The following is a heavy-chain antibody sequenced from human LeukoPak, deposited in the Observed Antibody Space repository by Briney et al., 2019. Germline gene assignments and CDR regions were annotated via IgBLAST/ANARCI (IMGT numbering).Heavy chain of an antibody. D-gene: IGHD3-10*01. CDR2: IYYSGST. CDR1: GGSISSYY. CDR3: ARVLYYYGSGTYLFDY. V-gene: IGHV4-59*12. J-gene: IGHJ4*02. Sequence: SETLSLTCTVSGGSISSYYWSWIRQPPGKGLEWIGYIYYSGSTNYNPSLKSRVTISVDTSKNQFSLKLSSVTAADTAVYYCARVLYYYGSGTYLFDYWGQGTLVTVSS.